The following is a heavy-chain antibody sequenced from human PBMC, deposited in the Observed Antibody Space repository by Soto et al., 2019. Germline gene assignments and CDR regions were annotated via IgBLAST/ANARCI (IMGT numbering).Heavy chain of an antibody. CDR2: IYPGDSET. Sequence: GESLKISCKGSGYTFTTYWIGWVRQMPGKGLEWMGSIYPGDSETKYSPSFQGHVTISADKSISTAYLQWSSLKASDTAMYYCARRGNWFDPWGQGTLVTVSS. CDR1: GYTFTTYW. CDR3: ARRGNWFDP. V-gene: IGHV5-51*01. J-gene: IGHJ5*02.